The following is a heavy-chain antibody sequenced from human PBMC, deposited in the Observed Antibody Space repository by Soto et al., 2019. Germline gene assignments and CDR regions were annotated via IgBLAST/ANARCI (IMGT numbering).Heavy chain of an antibody. J-gene: IGHJ6*03. CDR1: GGSISSYY. D-gene: IGHD3-10*01. CDR2: IYYSGST. V-gene: IGHV4-59*08. Sequence: NPSETLSLTCTVSGGSISSYYWSWIRQPPGKGLEWIGYIYYSGSTNYNPSLKSRVTISVDTSKNQFSLKLSSVTAADTAVYYCARHGSVLLWFGAPVYMDVWGKGTTVTVSS. CDR3: ARHGSVLLWFGAPVYMDV.